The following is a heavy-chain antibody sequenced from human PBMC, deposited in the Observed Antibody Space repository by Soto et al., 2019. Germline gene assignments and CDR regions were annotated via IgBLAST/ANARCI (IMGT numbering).Heavy chain of an antibody. CDR2: IKSKTDGGTT. CDR1: GFTFSNAW. J-gene: IGHJ3*02. D-gene: IGHD1-26*01. Sequence: GGSLRLSCAASGFTFSNAWMNWVRQAPGKGLEWVGRIKSKTDGGTTDYAAPVKGRFTISRDDSKNTLYLQMNSLKTEDTAVYYCTTGDSGSYWFAFDIWGQGTMVTVSS. V-gene: IGHV3-15*07. CDR3: TTGDSGSYWFAFDI.